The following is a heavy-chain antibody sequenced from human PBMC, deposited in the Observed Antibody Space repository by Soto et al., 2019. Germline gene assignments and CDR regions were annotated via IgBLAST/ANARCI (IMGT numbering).Heavy chain of an antibody. V-gene: IGHV5-10-1*01. D-gene: IGHD1-26*01. CDR3: ASSYSGSYLPDY. CDR1: GYSFTSYW. J-gene: IGHJ4*02. Sequence: LVESLRISCNGSGYSFTSYWISWVRQMPGKGLEWMGRIDPIDSYTNYSPSFQGHVTISADKSISTAYLQWSSLKASDTAMYYCASSYSGSYLPDYWGQGTLVTVSS. CDR2: IDPIDSYT.